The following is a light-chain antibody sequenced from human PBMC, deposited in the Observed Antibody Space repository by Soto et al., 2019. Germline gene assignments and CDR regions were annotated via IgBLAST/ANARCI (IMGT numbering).Light chain of an antibody. J-gene: IGKJ5*01. CDR2: AAS. CDR3: QQLDSFPIT. CDR1: QGISSY. Sequence: AIRMTQSPSSFSASTGDRVTITCRASQGISSYLAWYQQKPGKAPKLLIYAASTLQSGVPSRFSGSGSGTDFALTISSLQPEDSATYYCQQLDSFPITFGQGTRLEIK. V-gene: IGKV1-8*01.